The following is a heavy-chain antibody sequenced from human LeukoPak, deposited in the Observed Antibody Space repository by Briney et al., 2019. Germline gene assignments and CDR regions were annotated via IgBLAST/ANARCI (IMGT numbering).Heavy chain of an antibody. D-gene: IGHD2-2*01. V-gene: IGHV4-59*01. CDR1: GGSISSYY. CDR2: IYYSGST. Sequence: PSETLSLTCTVSGGSISSYYWSWIRRPPGKGLEWIGYIYYSGSTNYNPTLKSRVTISVDTSKDQFSLKLSSVTAADTAVYYCARVGRIVVVPAAMGGWFDPWGQGTLVTVSS. CDR3: ARVGRIVVVPAAMGGWFDP. J-gene: IGHJ5*02.